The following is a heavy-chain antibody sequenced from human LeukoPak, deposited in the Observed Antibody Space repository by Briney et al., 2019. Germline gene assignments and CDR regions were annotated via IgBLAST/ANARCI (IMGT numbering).Heavy chain of an antibody. J-gene: IGHJ6*02. CDR3: ARAYCGGDCYLSHYYYYGMDV. CDR2: IYYSGST. V-gene: IGHV4-59*01. D-gene: IGHD2-21*02. Sequence: PSETLSLTCTVSGGSISSYHWSWIRQPPGKGLEWIGYIYYSGSTNYNPSLKSRVTISVDTSKNQFSLKLSSVTAADTAVYYCARAYCGGDCYLSHYYYYGMDVWGQGTTVTVSS. CDR1: GGSISSYH.